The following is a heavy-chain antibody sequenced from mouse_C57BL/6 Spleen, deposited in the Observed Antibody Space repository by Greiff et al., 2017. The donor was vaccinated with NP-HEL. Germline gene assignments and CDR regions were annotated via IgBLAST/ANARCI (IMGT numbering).Heavy chain of an antibody. J-gene: IGHJ2*01. Sequence: VQLQQSGAELVRPGASVTLSCKASGYTFTDYEMHWVKQTPVHGLVWIGAIDPETGGTAYNQKFKGKAILTADKSSSTAYMELRSLTSEDSAVYYCTRKYYGSSGYWGQGTTLTVSS. CDR1: GYTFTDYE. CDR2: IDPETGGT. CDR3: TRKYYGSSGY. V-gene: IGHV1-15*01. D-gene: IGHD1-1*01.